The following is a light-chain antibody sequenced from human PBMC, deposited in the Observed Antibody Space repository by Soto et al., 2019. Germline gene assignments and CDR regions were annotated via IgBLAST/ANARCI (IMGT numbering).Light chain of an antibody. CDR2: GAS. J-gene: IGKJ1*01. CDR1: QSVTYN. Sequence: EIVMTQSPVTLSVSPGERVTLSCRATQSVTYNLAWYQQKPGQAPRLLIYGASTRPTGIPARFSGRGSGTEFTLTITSLQSEDFAVYYCQQYNDWLWTFGQGTKVDIK. CDR3: QQYNDWLWT. V-gene: IGKV3-15*01.